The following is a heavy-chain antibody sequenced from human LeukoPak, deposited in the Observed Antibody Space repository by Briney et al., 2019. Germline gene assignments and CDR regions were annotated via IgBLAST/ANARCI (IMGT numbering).Heavy chain of an antibody. CDR2: IYYSGST. Sequence: PSETLSLTCTVSGGTISSSSYYWGRLRQPPGKGLEWIGSIYYSGSTYYNPSLKRRATISVDTSKNQFSLKLSSVTDADTAVYYCSVYDFCSGYYRCSDYWGQGTLVTASS. J-gene: IGHJ4*02. CDR1: GGTISSSSYY. V-gene: IGHV4-39*01. D-gene: IGHD3-3*01. CDR3: SVYDFCSGYYRCSDY.